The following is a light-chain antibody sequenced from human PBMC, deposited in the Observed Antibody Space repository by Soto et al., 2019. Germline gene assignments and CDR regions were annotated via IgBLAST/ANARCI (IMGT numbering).Light chain of an antibody. Sequence: EIVMTQSPATLSASPGERATLSCRASQSVSSNLAWYPQTPGQAPRLLIYGASTRATGMSARFSGSGSGTEFTLTISSLQSEDFAVYYCQQYNNWPRTFGQGTRVEIK. CDR3: QQYNNWPRT. CDR1: QSVSSN. CDR2: GAS. V-gene: IGKV3-15*01. J-gene: IGKJ1*01.